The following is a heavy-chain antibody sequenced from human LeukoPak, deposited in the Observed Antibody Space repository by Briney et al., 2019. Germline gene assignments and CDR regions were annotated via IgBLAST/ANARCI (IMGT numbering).Heavy chain of an antibody. Sequence: ASVKVSCKASGGTFSSYAISWVRQAPGQGLEWMGRIIPIFGIANYAQKFQGRVTITADKSTSTAYMELSSLRSEDTAVYYCARGGPITMVRGVIITRGGMDVWGQGTTVTVSS. CDR3: ARGGPITMVRGVIITRGGMDV. CDR1: GGTFSSYA. J-gene: IGHJ6*02. CDR2: IIPIFGIA. V-gene: IGHV1-69*04. D-gene: IGHD3-10*01.